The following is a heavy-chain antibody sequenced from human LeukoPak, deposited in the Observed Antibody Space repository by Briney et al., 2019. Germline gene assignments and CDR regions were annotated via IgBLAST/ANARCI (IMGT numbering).Heavy chain of an antibody. CDR1: GGSLSGYC. J-gene: IGHJ5*02. D-gene: IGHD3-3*01. Sequence: PSETLSLTCAVHGGSLSGYCWSWIRQPPRKGLQWIGGINHSGSTNYNPSLKRRVTISVDTSKKQFSLKLSSVTAADTAVYYCARELSTYDFWSGYLPTHNWFDPWGQGTLVTVSS. CDR3: ARELSTYDFWSGYLPTHNWFDP. V-gene: IGHV4-34*01. CDR2: INHSGST.